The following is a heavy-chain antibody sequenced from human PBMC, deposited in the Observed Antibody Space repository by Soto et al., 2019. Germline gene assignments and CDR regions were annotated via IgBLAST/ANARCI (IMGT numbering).Heavy chain of an antibody. Sequence: SETLSLTCTVSGGSISSSSYYWGWIRQPPGKGLEWIGSIYHSGRTYYNPSLKSRVSISIDTSKNQFSLKLSSVTAADTALYYCARQRTTVVTQAYFDYWGQGALVTVSS. CDR3: ARQRTTVVTQAYFDY. CDR2: IYHSGRT. J-gene: IGHJ4*02. V-gene: IGHV4-39*01. CDR1: GGSISSSSYY. D-gene: IGHD2-21*02.